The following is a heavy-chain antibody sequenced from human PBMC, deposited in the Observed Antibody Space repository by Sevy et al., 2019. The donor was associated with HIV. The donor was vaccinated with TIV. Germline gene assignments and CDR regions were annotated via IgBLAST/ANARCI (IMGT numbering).Heavy chain of an antibody. CDR2: ISSYNGNT. J-gene: IGHJ6*02. CDR3: ARDRGRSNYNYYGLDV. Sequence: ASVKVSCKASGYTFTSHGINWVRQAPGQELEWMGWISSYNGNTNYAHKVQGRVTMTTDTSTSTGYMELRSLRSDDTAVYYCARDRGRSNYNYYGLDVWGQGTTVTVSS. CDR1: GYTFTSHG. V-gene: IGHV1-18*01. D-gene: IGHD3-16*01.